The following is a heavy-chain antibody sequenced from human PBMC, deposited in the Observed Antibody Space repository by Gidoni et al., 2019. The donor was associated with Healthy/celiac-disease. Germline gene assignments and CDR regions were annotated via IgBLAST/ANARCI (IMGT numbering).Heavy chain of an antibody. Sequence: QVQLVESGGGVVQPGRSLRLSCAASGFTSSGDGMHWVRQAPGKGLEGVAVIWYDGSNKYYAVSVKGRFTISRDNSTNTLYLQMNSLRAEDTAVYYYARDHGHYYDSRGPLDYWGQGTLVTVSS. V-gene: IGHV3-33*01. CDR2: IWYDGSNK. D-gene: IGHD3-22*01. CDR3: ARDHGHYYDSRGPLDY. CDR1: GFTSSGDG. J-gene: IGHJ4*02.